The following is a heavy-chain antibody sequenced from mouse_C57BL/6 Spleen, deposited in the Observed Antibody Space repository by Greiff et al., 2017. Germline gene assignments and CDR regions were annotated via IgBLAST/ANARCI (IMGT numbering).Heavy chain of an antibody. CDR3: AREGDGNYSAWFAY. Sequence: QVQLQQSGAELVRPGTSVKVSCKASGYAFTNYLIEWVKQRPGQGLEWIGVINPGSGGTNYNEKFKGKATLTADKSSSTAYMQLSSLTSEDSAVYFCAREGDGNYSAWFAYWGQGTLVTVSA. D-gene: IGHD2-1*01. CDR1: GYAFTNYL. J-gene: IGHJ3*01. CDR2: INPGSGGT. V-gene: IGHV1-54*01.